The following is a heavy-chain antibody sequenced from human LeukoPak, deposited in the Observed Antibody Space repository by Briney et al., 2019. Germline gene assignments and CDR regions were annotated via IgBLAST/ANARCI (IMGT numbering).Heavy chain of an antibody. CDR1: GGSISSYY. Sequence: SETLCLTCTVSGGSISSYYWSWIRQPPGKGLEWIGYIYYSGSTNYNPSLKSRVTISVDTSKNQFSLKLSSVTAADTAVYYCAREGGGGIDYWGQGTLVTVSS. CDR2: IYYSGST. CDR3: AREGGGGIDY. J-gene: IGHJ4*02. D-gene: IGHD2-15*01. V-gene: IGHV4-59*01.